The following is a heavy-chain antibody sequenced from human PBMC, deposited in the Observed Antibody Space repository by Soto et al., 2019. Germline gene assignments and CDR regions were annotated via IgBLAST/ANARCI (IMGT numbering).Heavy chain of an antibody. CDR2: ISSSGSTI. Sequence: GVSLRLSCAASGFTFSDYYMSWIRQAPGKGLEWVSYISSSGSTIYYADSVKGRFTISRDNAKNSLYLQMNSLRAEDTAVYYCARDLGLRYFDWWPSDAFDIWGQGTMVTVSS. CDR3: ARDLGLRYFDWWPSDAFDI. V-gene: IGHV3-11*01. CDR1: GFTFSDYY. J-gene: IGHJ3*02. D-gene: IGHD3-9*01.